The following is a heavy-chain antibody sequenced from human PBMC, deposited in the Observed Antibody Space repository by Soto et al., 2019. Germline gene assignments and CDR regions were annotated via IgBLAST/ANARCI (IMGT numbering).Heavy chain of an antibody. CDR2: INPSGGGT. Sequence: GASVKVSCKASGYTFTNYYMHWVRQAPGQGLEWMGIINPSGGGTSYAQKFQGRVTMTRDTSTSTVYMELSSLRSEDTAMYYCSRVGFVLGFDYWGQGTLVTVSS. V-gene: IGHV1-46*01. D-gene: IGHD2-15*01. CDR3: SRVGFVLGFDY. CDR1: GYTFTNYY. J-gene: IGHJ4*02.